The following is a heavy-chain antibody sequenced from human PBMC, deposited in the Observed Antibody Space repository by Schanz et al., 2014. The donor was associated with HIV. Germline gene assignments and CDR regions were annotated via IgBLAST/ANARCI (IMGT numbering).Heavy chain of an antibody. V-gene: IGHV1-46*01. Sequence: QVQLVQSGAEVKKPGASVKVSCKASGYTFTSQYMHWVRQAPGQGLEWMGLINPYDGSTSNAQKFQGRVTMTRDTSTSTVYMQLSSLTSDDTAVYYCASDPSYYDYWSGYPRGYYYYGLDVWGQGTTVTVSS. J-gene: IGHJ6*02. CDR3: ASDPSYYDYWSGYPRGYYYYGLDV. D-gene: IGHD3-3*01. CDR1: GYTFTSQY. CDR2: INPYDGST.